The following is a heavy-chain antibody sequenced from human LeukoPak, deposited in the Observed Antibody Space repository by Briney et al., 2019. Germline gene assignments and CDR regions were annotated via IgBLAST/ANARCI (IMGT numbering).Heavy chain of an antibody. Sequence: GRSLRLSCAASGFTFSSYGMHWVRQAPGKGLEWVAVISYDGSNKYYADSVKGRFTISRDNFKNTLYLQMNSLRAEDTALYYCARGSGGAVDNFDYWGQGTLGTVSS. CDR1: GFTFSSYG. V-gene: IGHV3-30*03. D-gene: IGHD5-12*01. J-gene: IGHJ4*02. CDR3: ARGSGGAVDNFDY. CDR2: ISYDGSNK.